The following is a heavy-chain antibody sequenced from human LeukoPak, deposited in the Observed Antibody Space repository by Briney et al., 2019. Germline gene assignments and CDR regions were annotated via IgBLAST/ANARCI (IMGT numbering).Heavy chain of an antibody. J-gene: IGHJ4*02. Sequence: GGSLRLSCAASGFTFSTYSMNWVRQAPGKGLEWVSSISSSSSYMYCADSVKGRFTISRDNAKNSLYPQMNSLRAEDTAVYYCARDSCSSTSCYDYWGQGTLVTVSS. CDR2: ISSSSSYM. CDR1: GFTFSTYS. CDR3: ARDSCSSTSCYDY. D-gene: IGHD2-2*01. V-gene: IGHV3-21*01.